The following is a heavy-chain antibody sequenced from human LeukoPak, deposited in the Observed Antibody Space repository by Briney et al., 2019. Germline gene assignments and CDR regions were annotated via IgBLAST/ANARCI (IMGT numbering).Heavy chain of an antibody. J-gene: IGHJ4*02. Sequence: GGSLRLSCAASGFTFSSYWMHWVRQAPGKGLEWVSAISGSGGSTYYADSVKGRFTISRDNSKNTLYLQMNSLRAEDTAVYYCAKLVQQWLGGGYFDYWGQGTLVTVSS. V-gene: IGHV3-23*01. CDR1: GFTFSSYW. CDR3: AKLVQQWLGGGYFDY. D-gene: IGHD6-19*01. CDR2: ISGSGGST.